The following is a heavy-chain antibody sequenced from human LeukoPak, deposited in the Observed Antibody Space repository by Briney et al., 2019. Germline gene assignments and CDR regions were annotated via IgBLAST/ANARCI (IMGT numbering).Heavy chain of an antibody. Sequence: PSETLSLTCTVSGGSISSSNYYWGWIRQPPGKGLEWIGSIYYSGNTYYNPSLKSRVTISVDTSKNQFSLKLTSVTAADTAVYYCARAMGWRDDAFDIWGQGTMVTVSS. D-gene: IGHD2-15*01. CDR2: IYYSGNT. J-gene: IGHJ3*02. CDR1: GGSISSSNYY. CDR3: ARAMGWRDDAFDI. V-gene: IGHV4-39*07.